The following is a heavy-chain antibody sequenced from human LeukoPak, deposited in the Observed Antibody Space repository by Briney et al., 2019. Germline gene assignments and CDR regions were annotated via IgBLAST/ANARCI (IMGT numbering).Heavy chain of an antibody. CDR1: GFTFSSYG. CDR2: IRYDGSNK. Sequence: GGSLRLSCAASGFTFSSYGMHWVRQAPGKGLEWVAFIRYDGSNKYYADSVKGRFTISRDNSKNTLYLQMNSLRAEDTAVYYCAKDLITMVRGAFDIWGQGTMVTVSS. D-gene: IGHD3-10*01. CDR3: AKDLITMVRGAFDI. V-gene: IGHV3-30*02. J-gene: IGHJ3*02.